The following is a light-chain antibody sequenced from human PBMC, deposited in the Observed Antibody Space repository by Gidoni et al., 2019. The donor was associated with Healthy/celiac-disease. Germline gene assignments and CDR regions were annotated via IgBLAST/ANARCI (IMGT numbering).Light chain of an antibody. V-gene: IGKV4-1*01. CDR3: QQYYSTPQT. CDR2: WAS. Sequence: DIVMNQSPDPLAGALGERATINCKSSQSVLYSSHNKHYLAWYQQKPGQPPKLLIYWASTRESGVPDRCSGSGSGTDFTLTISSLQAEDVAVYYCQQYYSTPQTFGGGTKVEIK. J-gene: IGKJ4*01. CDR1: QSVLYSSHNKHY.